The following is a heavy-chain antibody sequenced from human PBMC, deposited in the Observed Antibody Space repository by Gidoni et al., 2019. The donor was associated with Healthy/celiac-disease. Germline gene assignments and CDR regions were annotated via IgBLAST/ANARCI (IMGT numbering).Heavy chain of an antibody. V-gene: IGHV3-21*01. CDR1: GFTFRSYS. J-gene: IGHJ6*02. Sequence: EVQLVESGGGLVKTGGSLRLSCAASGFTFRSYSMHWVRQAPGKGLEWVSSMSSSSSYIYYADSVKSRFTISRDNAKNSLYLQMNSLRAEDTAVYYCARDSTDSGSYCLPKNYYYYYGMDVWGQGTTATVSS. CDR2: MSSSSSYI. D-gene: IGHD1-26*01. CDR3: ARDSTDSGSYCLPKNYYYYYGMDV.